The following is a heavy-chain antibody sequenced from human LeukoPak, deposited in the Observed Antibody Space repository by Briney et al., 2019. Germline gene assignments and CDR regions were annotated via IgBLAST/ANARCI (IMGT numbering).Heavy chain of an antibody. J-gene: IGHJ4*02. CDR1: GFPFSSYS. D-gene: IGHD3-10*01. CDR3: ASSYYYGSGSTRLGY. V-gene: IGHV3-21*01. Sequence: GGSLRLSCVGSGFPFSSYSMNWVRQAPGKGLEWVSSISSSSSYIYYADSVKGRFTISRDNAKNSLYLQMNSLRAEDTAVYYCASSYYYGSGSTRLGYWGQGTLVTVSS. CDR2: ISSSSSYI.